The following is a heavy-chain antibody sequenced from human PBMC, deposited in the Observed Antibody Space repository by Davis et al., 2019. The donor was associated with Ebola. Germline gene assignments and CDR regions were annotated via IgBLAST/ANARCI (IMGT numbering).Heavy chain of an antibody. D-gene: IGHD3-10*01. J-gene: IGHJ4*02. Sequence: SETLPLTCTVSGGSISSGDYYWSWIRQPPGKGLEWIGYIYYSGSTYYNPSLKSRVTISVDTSKNQFSLKLSSVTAADTAVYYCARLLLKRYGLLWFGEYFGYWGQGTLVTVSS. CDR2: IYYSGST. V-gene: IGHV4-30-4*01. CDR1: GGSISSGDYY. CDR3: ARLLLKRYGLLWFGEYFGY.